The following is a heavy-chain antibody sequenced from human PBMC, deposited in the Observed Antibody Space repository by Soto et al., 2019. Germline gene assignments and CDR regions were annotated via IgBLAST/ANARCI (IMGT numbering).Heavy chain of an antibody. Sequence: PSQTLSLTCAISGDNVSSNSAAWNWIRQSPTIGFDWLGRTYYRSRWYHDYAVSVKSRIIINPDTSKNQVSLQLNSVTPVDTAVYYYESYRYDYWGQGTVVTVSS. D-gene: IGHD4-4*01. J-gene: IGHJ4*02. CDR3: ESYRYDY. CDR1: GDNVSSNSAA. V-gene: IGHV6-1*01. CDR2: TYYRSRWYH.